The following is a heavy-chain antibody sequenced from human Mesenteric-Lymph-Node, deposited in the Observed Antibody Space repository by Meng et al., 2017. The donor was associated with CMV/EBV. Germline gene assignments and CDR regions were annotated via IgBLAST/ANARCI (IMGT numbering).Heavy chain of an antibody. CDR1: GGSISSSSYY. CDR3: ARDYCSGGSCQRPFDY. CDR2: VYYSGST. Sequence: SETLSLTCTVSGGSISSSSYYWGWIRQAPGKGLEWIGSVYYSGSTNYNPSLKSRVTISVDTSKNQFSLKLSSVTAADTAVYYCARDYCSGGSCQRPFDYWGQGTLVTVSS. V-gene: IGHV4-39*07. J-gene: IGHJ4*02. D-gene: IGHD2-15*01.